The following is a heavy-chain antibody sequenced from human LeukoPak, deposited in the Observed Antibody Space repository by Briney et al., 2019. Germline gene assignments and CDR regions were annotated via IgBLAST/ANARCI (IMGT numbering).Heavy chain of an antibody. CDR2: ISAYNGNT. V-gene: IGHV1-18*01. Sequence: ASVKVSCKASGYTFTSYGITWVRQAPGQGLEWMGWISAYNGNTNYAQKLQGRVTMTTDTSTSTAFMELRSLRSDDTVVYYCARVLGIVIVPAARATWFDPWGLGTLVTVSS. D-gene: IGHD2-2*01. CDR1: GYTFTSYG. CDR3: ARVLGIVIVPAARATWFDP. J-gene: IGHJ5*02.